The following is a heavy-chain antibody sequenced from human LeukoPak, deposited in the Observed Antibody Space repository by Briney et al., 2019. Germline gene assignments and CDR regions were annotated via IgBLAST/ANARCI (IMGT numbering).Heavy chain of an antibody. J-gene: IGHJ6*03. V-gene: IGHV1-46*01. CDR1: GYTFTSYY. CDR3: ARDGVAASDYYYYYYMDV. CDR2: INPSGGST. D-gene: IGHD6-13*01. Sequence: GASVKVSCKASGYTFTSYYMHWVRLAPGQGLEWMGIINPSGGSTSYAQKFQGRVTMTRDMSTSTVYMELSSLRSEDTAVYYCARDGVAASDYYYYYYMDVWGKGTTVTVSS.